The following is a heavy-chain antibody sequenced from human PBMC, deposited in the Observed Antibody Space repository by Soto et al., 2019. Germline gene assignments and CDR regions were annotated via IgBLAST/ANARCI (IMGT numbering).Heavy chain of an antibody. Sequence: QVTLKESGPVLVKPTETLTLTCTVSGFSLSNARMGVSWIRQPPGKALEWLAHIFSNDEKSYSTSLKSRLTTSNDTSNSQVVLTMTNMDPVDPATYYCARRRGPDYYYGMDVWGQGTTVTVSS. J-gene: IGHJ6*02. V-gene: IGHV2-26*01. CDR3: ARRRGPDYYYGMDV. CDR1: GFSLSNARMG. CDR2: IFSNDEK.